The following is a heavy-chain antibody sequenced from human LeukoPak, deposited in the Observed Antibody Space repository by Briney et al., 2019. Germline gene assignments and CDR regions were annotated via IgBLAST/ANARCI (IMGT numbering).Heavy chain of an antibody. J-gene: IGHJ4*02. CDR3: ARDQSIMGPTTVDY. Sequence: GGSLRLSCAASGITFSTSWMHWVRQAPGKGLVWVSRISSDGSNTIYADSVRGRFTISRDNAKNTLYLQMNSPRAEDTAVYYCARDQSIMGPTTVDYWGQGTLDTVSS. CDR2: ISSDGSNT. CDR1: GITFSTSW. V-gene: IGHV3-74*01. D-gene: IGHD1-26*01.